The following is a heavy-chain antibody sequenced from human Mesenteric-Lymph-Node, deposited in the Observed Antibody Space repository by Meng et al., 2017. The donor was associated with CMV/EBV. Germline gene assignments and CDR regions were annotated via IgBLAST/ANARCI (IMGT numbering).Heavy chain of an antibody. V-gene: IGHV3-33*01. Sequence: GESLKISCAASGFTFSSYGMHWVRQAPGKGLEWVAVIWYDGSNKYYADSVKGRFAISRDNSKNTLYLQMNSLRAEDTAVYYCARDSPSTSCYDYWGQGTLVTVSS. CDR2: IWYDGSNK. J-gene: IGHJ4*02. CDR3: ARDSPSTSCYDY. CDR1: GFTFSSYG. D-gene: IGHD2-2*01.